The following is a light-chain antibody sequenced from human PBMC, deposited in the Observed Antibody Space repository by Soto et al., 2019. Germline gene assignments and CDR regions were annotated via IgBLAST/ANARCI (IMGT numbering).Light chain of an antibody. CDR3: QQSYSTTPT. CDR1: QSISRR. CDR2: AAS. J-gene: IGKJ1*01. Sequence: DIQITQSPSTLSASVGDRVTITCRASQSISRRSAWYPQKPGKAPKLLIYAASSLQSGVPSRFSGSGAGTDFTRTISSLQPEDFETYYCQQSYSTTPTFGQGTKVDIK. V-gene: IGKV1-39*01.